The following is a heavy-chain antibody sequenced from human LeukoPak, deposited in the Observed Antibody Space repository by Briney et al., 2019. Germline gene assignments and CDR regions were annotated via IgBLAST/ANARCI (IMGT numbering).Heavy chain of an antibody. D-gene: IGHD6-13*01. V-gene: IGHV1-69*13. CDR1: GGTFSSYA. Sequence: SVKVSCKASGGTFSSYAISWVRPAPGQGLEWMGGIIPIFGTANYAQKFQGRVTITPDESTSTAYMELSSLRPEDTAVYYCATGGGSSWQFNWFDPWGQGTLVTVSS. CDR3: ATGGGSSWQFNWFDP. CDR2: IIPIFGTA. J-gene: IGHJ5*02.